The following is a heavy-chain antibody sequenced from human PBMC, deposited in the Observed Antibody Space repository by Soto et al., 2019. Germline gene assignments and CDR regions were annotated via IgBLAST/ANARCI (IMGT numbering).Heavy chain of an antibody. J-gene: IGHJ6*02. CDR2: ISSSSSYI. V-gene: IGHV3-21*01. D-gene: IGHD3-3*01. Sequence: EVQLVESGGGLVKPGGSLRLSCAASGFTFSSYSMNWVRQAPGKGLEWVSSISSSSSYIYYADSVKGRFTISRDNAKNALYLQMNSLRAEDTAVYYCARDIPIRFLEWPGHYFGMDVWGQGTTVTVSS. CDR3: ARDIPIRFLEWPGHYFGMDV. CDR1: GFTFSSYS.